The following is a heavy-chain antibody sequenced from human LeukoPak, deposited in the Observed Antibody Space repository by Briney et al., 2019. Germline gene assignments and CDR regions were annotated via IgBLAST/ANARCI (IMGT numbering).Heavy chain of an antibody. D-gene: IGHD3-10*01. CDR1: GFTFSNAW. J-gene: IGHJ4*02. CDR2: IKSRTDGGTT. V-gene: IGHV3-15*01. Sequence: GGSLRLSCAASGFTFSNAWMSWVRQGPGKGLEWVGRIKSRTDGGTTDYAAPVKGRFTISRDDSKNTLYLQMNSLKTEDTAVYYCTTQRSRITMVRGVIRSDHWGQGTLVTVSS. CDR3: TTQRSRITMVRGVIRSDH.